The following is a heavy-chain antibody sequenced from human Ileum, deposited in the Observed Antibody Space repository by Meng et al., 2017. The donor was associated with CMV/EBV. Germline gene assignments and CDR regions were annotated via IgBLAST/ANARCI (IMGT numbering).Heavy chain of an antibody. J-gene: IGHJ4*02. Sequence: GAGLVQAVAFQSLSCPGSGLTFSSYAMHWVRQAPGKGLEYVSAISANGGSTYYANSVKGRFTISRDNSKNTLYLQVGSLRAEDMAVYYCARRSAGTLKGYFDYWGQGTLVTVSS. V-gene: IGHV3-64*01. D-gene: IGHD6-13*01. CDR3: ARRSAGTLKGYFDY. CDR2: ISANGGST. CDR1: GLTFSSYA.